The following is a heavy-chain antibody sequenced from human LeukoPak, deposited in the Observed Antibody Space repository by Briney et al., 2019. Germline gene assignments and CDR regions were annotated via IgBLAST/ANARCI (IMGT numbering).Heavy chain of an antibody. CDR1: GFTFSSYA. CDR2: ISGSGGST. CDR3: AEHGLGRGYSYGSYAFDI. J-gene: IGHJ3*02. V-gene: IGHV3-23*01. D-gene: IGHD5-18*01. Sequence: GGSLRLSCAASGFTFSSYATSWVRQAPGKGLEWVSAISGSGGSTYYADSVKGRFTNSRDNSKNTLYLQMNSLRAEDTAVYYCAEHGLGRGYSYGSYAFDIWGQGTMVTVSS.